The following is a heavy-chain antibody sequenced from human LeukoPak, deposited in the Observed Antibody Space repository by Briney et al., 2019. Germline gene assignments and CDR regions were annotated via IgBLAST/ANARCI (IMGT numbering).Heavy chain of an antibody. Sequence: SETLSLTCTVSGGSINTQSYYWGWIRQPPGKGLEWVGSIFYTGTTFHNPALESRVALSVDTSKNQFSLKLSSVTAADTAVYYCARGYTITIFGVVTPDIFDIWGRGTMVTVSS. D-gene: IGHD3-3*01. J-gene: IGHJ3*02. CDR3: ARGYTITIFGVVTPDIFDI. CDR1: GGSINTQSYY. CDR2: IFYTGTT. V-gene: IGHV4-39*01.